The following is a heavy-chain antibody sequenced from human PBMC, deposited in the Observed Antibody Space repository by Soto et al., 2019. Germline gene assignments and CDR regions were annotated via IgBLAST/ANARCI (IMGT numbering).Heavy chain of an antibody. J-gene: IGHJ6*02. D-gene: IGHD3-22*01. CDR3: ARGGIGSGYYSPGIRYYYYYYGMDV. CDR1: GFTFSDYY. V-gene: IGHV3-11*06. CDR2: ISSSSSYT. Sequence: GGSLRLSYAASGFTFSDYYMSWIRQAPGKGLEWVSYISSSSSYTNYADSVKGRFTISRDNAKNSLYLQMNSLRAEDTAVYYCARGGIGSGYYSPGIRYYYYYYGMDVWGQGTTVTVSS.